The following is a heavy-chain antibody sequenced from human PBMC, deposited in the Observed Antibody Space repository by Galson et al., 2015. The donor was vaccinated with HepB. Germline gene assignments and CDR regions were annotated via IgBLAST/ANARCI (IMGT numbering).Heavy chain of an antibody. Sequence: SLRLSCAASGFTFDDYAMHWVRQAPGKGLEWVSGISWNSGSIGYADSVKGRFTISRDNAKNSLYLQMNSLRAEDTALYYCAKDGYCSSTSCRGFDPWGQGTLVTVSS. CDR1: GFTFDDYA. CDR3: AKDGYCSSTSCRGFDP. V-gene: IGHV3-9*01. CDR2: ISWNSGSI. D-gene: IGHD2-2*01. J-gene: IGHJ5*02.